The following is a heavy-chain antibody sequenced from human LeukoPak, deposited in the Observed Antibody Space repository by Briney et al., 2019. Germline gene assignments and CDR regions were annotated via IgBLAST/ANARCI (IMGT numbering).Heavy chain of an antibody. J-gene: IGHJ3*01. Sequence: GGSLRLSCAASGFTVSSTYMSWVRQAPGKGLEWVSLIYSGGSTHYADSVKGRFSISRDNSKNTLYLQMNSLRAEDTAAYYCARGRGSGSLNYDLWGQGTMVTVSS. CDR1: GFTVSSTY. V-gene: IGHV3-66*01. D-gene: IGHD3-10*01. CDR3: ARGRGSGSLNYDL. CDR2: IYSGGST.